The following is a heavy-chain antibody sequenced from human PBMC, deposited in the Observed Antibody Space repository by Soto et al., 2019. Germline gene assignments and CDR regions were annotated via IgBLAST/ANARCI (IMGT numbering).Heavy chain of an antibody. CDR1: GASLSRGSYY. CDR3: ARDQNWFDP. J-gene: IGHJ5*02. Sequence: SETLSLTCTVSGASLSRGSYYWSWIRQPPGKGLEWIGYIYYTGSTNYNPSLKSRVTISVDTSKNQFSLKLSSVTAADTAVYYCARDQNWFDPWGQGTLVTVSS. V-gene: IGHV4-61*01. CDR2: IYYTGST.